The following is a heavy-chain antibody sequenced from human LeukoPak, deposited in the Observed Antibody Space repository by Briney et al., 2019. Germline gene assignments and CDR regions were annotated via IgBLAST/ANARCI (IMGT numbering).Heavy chain of an antibody. CDR2: IYTSGST. Sequence: SETLSLTCTVSGGSISSYYWSWIRQPAGKGLEWVGRIYTSGSTNYNPSLKSRVTMSVDTSKNQFSLNLTSVTAADTAVYYCARVYSSSSGTTFDYWGRGTLVTVSS. CDR3: ARVYSSSSGTTFDY. CDR1: GGSISSYY. D-gene: IGHD6-6*01. J-gene: IGHJ4*02. V-gene: IGHV4-4*07.